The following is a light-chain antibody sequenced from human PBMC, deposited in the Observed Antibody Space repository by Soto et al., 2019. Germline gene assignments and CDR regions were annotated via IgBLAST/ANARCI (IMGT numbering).Light chain of an antibody. V-gene: IGKV3-11*01. CDR2: DAS. Sequence: EIVLTQSPATLSLSPEERATLSCRDSQSVSSYLAWYQQKPGQAPRLLIYDASNRATGIPARFSGSGSGTDCTLTISSLEPEDFAVYYCQQRSNWPPITFGQGTRLEIK. J-gene: IGKJ5*01. CDR1: QSVSSY. CDR3: QQRSNWPPIT.